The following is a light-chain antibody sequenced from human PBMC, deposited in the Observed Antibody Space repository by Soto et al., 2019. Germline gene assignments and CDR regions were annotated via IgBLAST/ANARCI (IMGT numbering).Light chain of an antibody. Sequence: QSALTQPPSASGSPGQSVTISCTGTSNDVGGYNYVSWYQQHPGEAPKLMIFEVSKRPSGVPDRFSGSKSGITASLTVSGLHAEDEADYYCSSYTGSNNRVFVGGIALTVL. CDR1: SNDVGGYNY. CDR2: EVS. V-gene: IGLV2-8*01. CDR3: SSYTGSNNRV. J-gene: IGLJ3*02.